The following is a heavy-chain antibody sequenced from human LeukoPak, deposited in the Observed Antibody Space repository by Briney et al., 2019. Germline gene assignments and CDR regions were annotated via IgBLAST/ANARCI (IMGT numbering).Heavy chain of an antibody. D-gene: IGHD4-23*01. V-gene: IGHV4-31*03. CDR2: IYYSGST. Sequence: LSETLSLTCTVSGGSISSGGYYWSWIRQHPGKGLEWIGYIYYSGSTYYNPSLKSRVTISVDTSKNQFSLKLSSVTAADTAVYYCARHYGGNSFYYYYYGMDVWGQGTTVTVSS. J-gene: IGHJ6*02. CDR1: GGSISSGGYY. CDR3: ARHYGGNSFYYYYYGMDV.